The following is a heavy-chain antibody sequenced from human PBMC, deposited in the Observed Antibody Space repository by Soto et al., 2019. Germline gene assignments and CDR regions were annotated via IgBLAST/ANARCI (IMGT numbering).Heavy chain of an antibody. CDR1: GGTFNTYA. CDR2: IIPVFGTS. J-gene: IGHJ6*02. V-gene: IGHV1-69*01. Sequence: QVQLVQSGAEVKKAGSSVKVSCKASGGTFNTYAITWVRQAPGQGLEWLGGIIPVFGTSNHAQKFQGRVTVAAGHSPSTAYVALGSLRSDDTAIYYCARAPLLLWFGRGLKSYYAMDVWGQGTTVTVSS. D-gene: IGHD3-10*01. CDR3: ARAPLLLWFGRGLKSYYAMDV.